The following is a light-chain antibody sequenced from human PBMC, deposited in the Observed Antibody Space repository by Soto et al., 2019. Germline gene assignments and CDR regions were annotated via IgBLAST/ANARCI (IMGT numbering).Light chain of an antibody. V-gene: IGLV2-14*01. CDR1: SSDVGGYDY. CDR3: SSYTSRSTDV. Sequence: QSPLTQPASVSGSPGQSITISCTATSSDVGGYDYVSWYQHHPGKAPKLTIYEVSNRPSGVSNRFSGSKSGNTASLTISGLQAEDEAEYYCSSYTSRSTDVFGTGTKLTV. CDR2: EVS. J-gene: IGLJ1*01.